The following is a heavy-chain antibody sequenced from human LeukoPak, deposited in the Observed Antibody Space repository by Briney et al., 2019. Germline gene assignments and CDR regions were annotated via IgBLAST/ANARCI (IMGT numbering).Heavy chain of an antibody. CDR2: ISGSGGST. V-gene: IGHV3-23*01. Sequence: GGSLRLSCAASGFTFSSYAMGWVRQAPGKGLEWVSDISGSGGSTYYADSVKGRFTISRDNSKNTLYLQMNSLRAEDTAVYYCAKDLRAQPGIASYYFDYWGQGTLVTVSS. CDR3: AKDLRAQPGIASYYFDY. D-gene: IGHD6-13*01. J-gene: IGHJ4*02. CDR1: GFTFSSYA.